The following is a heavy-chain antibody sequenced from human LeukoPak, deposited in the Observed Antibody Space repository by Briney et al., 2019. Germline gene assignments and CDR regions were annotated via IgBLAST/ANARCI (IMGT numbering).Heavy chain of an antibody. CDR2: IYYSGST. CDR3: ARGIVVVNWFDP. J-gene: IGHJ5*02. V-gene: IGHV4-59*08. Sequence: PSETLSLTCTVSGGSISNYYWSWIRQPPGKGLEWIGYIYYSGSTNYNPSLKSRVTISVDTSKNQFSLKLSSVTAADTAVYYCARGIVVVNWFDPWGQGTLVTVSS. CDR1: GGSISNYY. D-gene: IGHD2-15*01.